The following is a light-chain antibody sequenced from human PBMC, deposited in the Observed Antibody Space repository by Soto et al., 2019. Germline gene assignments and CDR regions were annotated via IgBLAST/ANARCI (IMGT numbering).Light chain of an antibody. Sequence: QSALTQPASVSGSPGQSITISCTGTSSDVGSYNLVSWYQQHPGKAPKLMIYEVSKRPSGVSNCFSGSKSGNTASLTISGLQAEDEADYYCCSYAGSSTSVFGTGTKLTVL. CDR3: CSYAGSSTSV. CDR1: SSDVGSYNL. CDR2: EVS. J-gene: IGLJ1*01. V-gene: IGLV2-23*02.